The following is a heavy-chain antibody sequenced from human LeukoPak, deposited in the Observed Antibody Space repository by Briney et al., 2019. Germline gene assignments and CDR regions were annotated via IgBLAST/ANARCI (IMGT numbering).Heavy chain of an antibody. CDR1: GFTFTDYY. CDR3: ARDRRDGYNLLDY. J-gene: IGHJ4*02. CDR2: ISSSGSTI. Sequence: GGSLRLSCAASGFTFTDYYMSWIRQAPGKGLEWLSYISSSGSTIYYADSVKGRFTISRDHAKNALYLQMNNLRAEDTSVYYCARDRRDGYNLLDYWGQGTLVTVSS. V-gene: IGHV3-11*04. D-gene: IGHD5-24*01.